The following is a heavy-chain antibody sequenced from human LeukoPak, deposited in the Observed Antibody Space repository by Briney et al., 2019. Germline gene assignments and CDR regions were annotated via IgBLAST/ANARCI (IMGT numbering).Heavy chain of an antibody. CDR1: GYTFTSYG. V-gene: IGHV1-18*01. Sequence: ASVKVSCKASGYTFTSYGIRWVRQAPGQGLEWMGWISAYNGNTNYAQKLQGRVTMTTDTSTSTAYMELRSLRSDDTAVYYCASTSPYYYYYMDVWGKGTMVTVSS. CDR2: ISAYNGNT. J-gene: IGHJ6*03. CDR3: ASTSPYYYYYMDV.